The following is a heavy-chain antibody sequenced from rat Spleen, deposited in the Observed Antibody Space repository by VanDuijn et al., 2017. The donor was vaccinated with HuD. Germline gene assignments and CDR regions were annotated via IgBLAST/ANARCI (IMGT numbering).Heavy chain of an antibody. V-gene: IGHV5S23*01. CDR2: ITNASGRT. CDR3: ARHGVYNNYGWFAY. D-gene: IGHD1-10*01. J-gene: IGHJ3*01. CDR1: GFTFSDYN. Sequence: EVQLVESGGGLVQPGRSLTLSCAASGFTFSDYNMAWIRQAPGRGLEWVASITNASGRTYYSDFVKGRFTISRDTAQNTLYLQMNSLRSEDTATYYCARHGVYNNYGWFAYWGQGTLVTVSS.